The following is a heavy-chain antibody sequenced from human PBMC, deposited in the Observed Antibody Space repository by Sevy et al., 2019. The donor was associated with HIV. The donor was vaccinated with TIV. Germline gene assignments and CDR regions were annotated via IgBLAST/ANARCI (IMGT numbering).Heavy chain of an antibody. CDR2: LSFGCGKI. J-gene: IGHJ4*02. Sequence: GGCLRPSCAASGFAFYDYSMNWIRQAPGKGLEWVATLSFGCGKINYADSVKGRFTISRDNSKNSFYLQMDNLRVEDTALYYCAREGCTRPHDYWGQGTRVTVSS. CDR3: AREGCTRPHDY. V-gene: IGHV3-21*04. D-gene: IGHD2-8*01. CDR1: GFAFYDYS.